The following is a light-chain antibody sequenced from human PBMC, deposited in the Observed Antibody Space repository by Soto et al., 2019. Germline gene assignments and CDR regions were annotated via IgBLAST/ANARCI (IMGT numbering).Light chain of an antibody. V-gene: IGLV2-18*02. Sequence: QSVLTQPPSVSGSPGQSVAISCTGDSSDVGSYNRVSWYQQSPGTAPKLIIYEVTTRPSGVPDRFSGSKSGNTASLTISGLQAEDEADYYCNSYTSSGTYVFGTGTKLTVL. CDR1: SSDVGSYNR. J-gene: IGLJ1*01. CDR2: EVT. CDR3: NSYTSSGTYV.